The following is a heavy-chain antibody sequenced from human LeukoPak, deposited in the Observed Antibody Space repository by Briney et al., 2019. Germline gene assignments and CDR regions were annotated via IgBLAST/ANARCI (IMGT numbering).Heavy chain of an antibody. D-gene: IGHD4/OR15-4a*01. CDR3: AKDSSKGCLDH. CDR2: IKQDGSVK. J-gene: IGHJ4*02. Sequence: GGSLRLSCAASGFTFRNYWMYWVRQAPGKGLEWVANIKQDGSVKQYVDSVRGRFTISRDNAKNSLSLQLNSLRAEDTAVYFCAKDSSKGCLDHWGQGTLVTVSS. CDR1: GFTFRNYW. V-gene: IGHV3-7*04.